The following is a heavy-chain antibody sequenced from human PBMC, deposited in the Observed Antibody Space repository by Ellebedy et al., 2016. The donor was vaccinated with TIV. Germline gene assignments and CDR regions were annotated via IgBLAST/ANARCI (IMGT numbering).Heavy chain of an antibody. V-gene: IGHV2-26*01. CDR1: GFSLTKIIMG. D-gene: IGHD2-21*02. J-gene: IGHJ4*02. CDR3: VRALKYCGGDCTYKFDF. CDR2: IFSNDEK. Sequence: SGPTLVKPKETLTLTCTVSGFSLTKIIMGVSWIRQPPGKDLEWLAHIFSNDEKSYSTSLEARLSISKDTAKSQVVLTVANMDPVDTATYYCVRALKYCGGDCTYKFDFWGQGALVTVSS.